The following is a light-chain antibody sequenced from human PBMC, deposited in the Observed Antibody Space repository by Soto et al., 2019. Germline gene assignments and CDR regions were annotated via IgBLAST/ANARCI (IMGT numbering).Light chain of an antibody. J-gene: IGKJ5*01. CDR3: QQRYGWPPIT. V-gene: IGKV3-11*01. CDR1: QSVSSN. Sequence: EIVMTQSPATLSVSPGERATLSCRASQSVSSNLAWYQQKPGQAPRLLIYDASNRATGIPARFSGSGSGTDFTLTISSLEPEDFAVYYCQQRYGWPPITFGQGTRLEIK. CDR2: DAS.